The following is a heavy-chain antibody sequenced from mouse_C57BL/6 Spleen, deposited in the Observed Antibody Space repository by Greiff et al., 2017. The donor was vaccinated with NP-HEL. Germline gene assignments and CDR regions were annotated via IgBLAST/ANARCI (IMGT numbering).Heavy chain of an antibody. Sequence: VQLQQSGAELVKPGASVKLSCKASGYTFTSYWMHWVKQRPGQGLEWIGMIHPNSGGTNYNEKYKSKATLTVDISSSTAYMQLSSLTSEDSAVYYCARRDQRDYFDYWGQGTTLTVSS. CDR1: GYTFTSYW. J-gene: IGHJ2*01. V-gene: IGHV1-64*01. CDR2: IHPNSGGT. CDR3: ARRDQRDYFDY.